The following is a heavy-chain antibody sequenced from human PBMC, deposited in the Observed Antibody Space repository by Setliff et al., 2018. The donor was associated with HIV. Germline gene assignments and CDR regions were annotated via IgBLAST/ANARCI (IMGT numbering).Heavy chain of an antibody. D-gene: IGHD5-12*01. V-gene: IGHV4-59*08. CDR3: ARLKSASGYFGFDS. J-gene: IGHJ4*02. CDR2: IYYSGTA. Sequence: PSETLSLTCNVSGGSISSYYWSWIGLPPGKGLEWIGDIYYSGTADYNPSLKSRAIISIDTSNKQFALKLTSMTAADTALYFCARLKSASGYFGFDSWGQGTLVTVSS. CDR1: GGSISSYY.